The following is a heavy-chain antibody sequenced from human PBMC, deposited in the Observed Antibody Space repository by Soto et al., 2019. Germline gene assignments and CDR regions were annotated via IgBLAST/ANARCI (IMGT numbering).Heavy chain of an antibody. J-gene: IGHJ4*02. CDR2: ISGIRDYI. Sequence: PGGSLRLSCAASGFTFSYYPLHWVRRAPGKGLEWVSSISGIRDYIRYADSVKGRFTISRDNAKTSLYLQMNSLTAEETAVYYCAREGVHNYTEYYFDYWGQGTLVTVSS. V-gene: IGHV3-21*06. CDR3: AREGVHNYTEYYFDY. CDR1: GFTFSYYP. D-gene: IGHD3-10*01.